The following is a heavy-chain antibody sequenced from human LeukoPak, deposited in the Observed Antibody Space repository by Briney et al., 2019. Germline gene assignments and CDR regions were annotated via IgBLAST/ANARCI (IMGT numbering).Heavy chain of an antibody. Sequence: GESLKISCKGSGYSFTSYWIGWVRQMPGKGLEWMGIIYPGDSDTRYSPSFQGQVTISADKSISTAYLQWSSLKASDTAMYYCARALYPCSGGSCALFDYWGQGTLVTVSS. CDR1: GYSFTSYW. D-gene: IGHD2-15*01. CDR2: IYPGDSDT. CDR3: ARALYPCSGGSCALFDY. V-gene: IGHV5-51*01. J-gene: IGHJ4*02.